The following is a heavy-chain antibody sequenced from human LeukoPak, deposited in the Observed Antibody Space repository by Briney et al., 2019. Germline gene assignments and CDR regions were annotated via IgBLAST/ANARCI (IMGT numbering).Heavy chain of an antibody. CDR3: ARFGYSSGWVYYYYMDV. J-gene: IGHJ6*03. D-gene: IGHD6-19*01. V-gene: IGHV4-39*01. CDR1: GGSISSSSYY. Sequence: SETLSLTCTVSGGSISSSSYYWGWIRQPLGKGLEWIGSIYYSGSTYYNPSLKSRVTISVDTSKNQFSLKLSSVTAADTAVYYCARFGYSSGWVYYYYMDVWGKGTTVTVSS. CDR2: IYYSGST.